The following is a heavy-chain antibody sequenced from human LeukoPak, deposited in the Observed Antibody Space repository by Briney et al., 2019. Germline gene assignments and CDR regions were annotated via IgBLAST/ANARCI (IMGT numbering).Heavy chain of an antibody. CDR1: GGSISSSGYY. CDR3: ARSPALYGSGSYLGLNWFDP. CDR2: IYYSGST. V-gene: IGHV4-39*01. J-gene: IGHJ5*02. D-gene: IGHD3-10*01. Sequence: SETLSLACTVSGGSISSSGYYWGWIRQPLGKGLEWIGNIYYSGSTYYNPSLKSRVTMSVDTSKNQFSLKLNSVTAADTAVYYCARSPALYGSGSYLGLNWFDPWGQGTLVTVSS.